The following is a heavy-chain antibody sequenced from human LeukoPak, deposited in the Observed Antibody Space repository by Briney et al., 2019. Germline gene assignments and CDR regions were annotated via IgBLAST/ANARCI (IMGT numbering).Heavy chain of an antibody. Sequence: SVKVSCKASGGTFSSYAISWVRQAPGQGLEWMGGIIPIFGTANYAQKFQGRVTITADESTSTAYMELSSLRSEDTAVYYCAREDRHMNWFDPWGQGTLVTVSS. J-gene: IGHJ5*02. V-gene: IGHV1-69*01. CDR1: GGTFSSYA. CDR3: AREDRHMNWFDP. CDR2: IIPIFGTA.